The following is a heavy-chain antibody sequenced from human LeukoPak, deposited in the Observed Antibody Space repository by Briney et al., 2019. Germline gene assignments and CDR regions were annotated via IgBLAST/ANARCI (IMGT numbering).Heavy chain of an antibody. D-gene: IGHD5-18*01. CDR1: GGSISSYY. CDR2: VFYSGST. V-gene: IGHV4-59*01. CDR3: ARGRRGYSYGPFGGYFDY. Sequence: PSETLSLTCTVSGGSISSYYWSWIRQPPGKGLEWIGYVFYSGSTNYNPSLKSRVTISVDTSKNQFSLKLSSVTAADTAVYYCARGRRGYSYGPFGGYFDYWGQGTLVTVSS. J-gene: IGHJ4*02.